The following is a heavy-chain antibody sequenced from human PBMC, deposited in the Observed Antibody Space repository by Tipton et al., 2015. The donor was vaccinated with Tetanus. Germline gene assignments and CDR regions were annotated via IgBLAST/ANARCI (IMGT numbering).Heavy chain of an antibody. CDR1: GAPINAGGYL. Sequence: TLSLTCNVSGAPINAGGYLWTWVRQHPGKGLEWIANLYYDTARTSHIPSLASRVTISVDTSKNQFSLRLTSVTAADTAVYFCARGFPRESFYLDSWGQGKQVTVSS. CDR2: LYYDTART. CDR3: ARGFPRESFYLDS. V-gene: IGHV4-31*03. D-gene: IGHD3-3*01. J-gene: IGHJ4*02.